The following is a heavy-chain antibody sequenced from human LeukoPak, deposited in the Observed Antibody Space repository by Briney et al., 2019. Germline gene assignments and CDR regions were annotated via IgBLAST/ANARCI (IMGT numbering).Heavy chain of an antibody. CDR1: GGSISSSSYY. CDR2: IYYSGST. V-gene: IGHV4-39*07. J-gene: IGHJ2*01. Sequence: PSETLSLTCTVSGGSISSSSYYWGWIRQPPGKGLGWIGSIYYSGSTYYNPSLKSRVTISVDTSKNQFSLKLSSVTAADAAVYYCARVYYSRSYDYWYFDLWGRGTLVTVSS. D-gene: IGHD6-13*01. CDR3: ARVYYSRSYDYWYFDL.